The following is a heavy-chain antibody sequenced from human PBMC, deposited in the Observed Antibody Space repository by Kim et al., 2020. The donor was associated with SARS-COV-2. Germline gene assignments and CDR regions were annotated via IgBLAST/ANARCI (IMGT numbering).Heavy chain of an antibody. D-gene: IGHD5-12*01. Sequence: VMGRFAISRDNSKNTLYLQMNSLRAEGTAVYYGARGARGWLQGYYYGMDVWGQGTTVTVSS. J-gene: IGHJ6*02. V-gene: IGHV3-30*05. CDR3: ARGARGWLQGYYYGMDV.